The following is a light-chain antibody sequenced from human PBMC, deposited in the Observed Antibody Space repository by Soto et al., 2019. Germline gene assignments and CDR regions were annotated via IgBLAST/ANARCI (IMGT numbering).Light chain of an antibody. J-gene: IGKJ4*01. CDR2: DAS. CDR1: QDINNY. V-gene: IGKV1-33*01. Sequence: DIQMTQSPSSLSASVGDRVTITCQASQDINNYLNWYQQKPGKAPKLLIYDASNLETGVPSRFSGSGSWTYFTFTIIYLQPEDTATYYCQQYYHLPLTFGGGTKVEIK. CDR3: QQYYHLPLT.